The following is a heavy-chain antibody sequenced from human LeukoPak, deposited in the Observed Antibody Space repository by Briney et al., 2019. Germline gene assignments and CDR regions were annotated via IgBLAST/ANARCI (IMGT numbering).Heavy chain of an antibody. V-gene: IGHV4-30-2*01. CDR2: IYHSGST. CDR1: GGSISSGGYY. Sequence: SETLSLTCTVSGGSISSGGYYWSWIRQPPGKGLEWIGYIYHSGSTYYNPSLKSRVTISVDTSKNQFSLKLSSVTAADTAVYYCARERGRMVRGAPPHPVYAFDIWGQGTMVTVSS. J-gene: IGHJ3*02. D-gene: IGHD3-10*01. CDR3: ARERGRMVRGAPPHPVYAFDI.